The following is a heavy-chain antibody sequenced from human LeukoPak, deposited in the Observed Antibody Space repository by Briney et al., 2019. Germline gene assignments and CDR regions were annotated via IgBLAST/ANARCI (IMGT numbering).Heavy chain of an antibody. Sequence: AAVKDSCKASGYTFTSYDINWVRQATGQGLEWMGWMNPKSGNTGYAQKFQGRVTMTRTSSISTAYMELSSLRSEDTAVYYCASQIHTYYDFWSGYPNWFDPWGQGTLVTVSS. CDR3: ASQIHTYYDFWSGYPNWFDP. D-gene: IGHD3-3*01. J-gene: IGHJ5*02. CDR1: GYTFTSYD. V-gene: IGHV1-8*01. CDR2: MNPKSGNT.